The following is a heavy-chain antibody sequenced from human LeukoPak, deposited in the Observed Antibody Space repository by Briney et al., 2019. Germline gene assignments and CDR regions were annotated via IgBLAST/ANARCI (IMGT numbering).Heavy chain of an antibody. CDR3: VTGVPWD. V-gene: IGHV1-8*01. CDR2: MNPKTGRT. Sequence: GASVKVSCKASGYTFTSYDINWVRQAPGQGFEWMGWMNPKTGRTGFAQKFRGRFTMTRNISINTAYLEVTNLRFEDTALYYCVTGVPWDWGQGSLITVSS. D-gene: IGHD1-26*01. CDR1: GYTFTSYD. J-gene: IGHJ4*02.